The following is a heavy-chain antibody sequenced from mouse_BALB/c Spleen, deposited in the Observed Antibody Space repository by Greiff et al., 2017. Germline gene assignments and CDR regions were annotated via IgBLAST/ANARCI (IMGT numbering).Heavy chain of an antibody. CDR2: IWGDGST. CDR1: GFSLTGYG. D-gene: IGHD1-1*01. V-gene: IGHV2-6-7*01. CDR3: ARESYYYGSSYGGGAMDY. Sequence: QVQLQQSGPGLVAPSQSLSITCTVSGFSLTGYGVNWVRQPPGKGLEWLGMIWGDGSTDYNSALKSRLSISKDNSKSQVFLKMNSLQTDDTARYYCARESYYYGSSYGGGAMDYWGQGTSVTVSS. J-gene: IGHJ4*01.